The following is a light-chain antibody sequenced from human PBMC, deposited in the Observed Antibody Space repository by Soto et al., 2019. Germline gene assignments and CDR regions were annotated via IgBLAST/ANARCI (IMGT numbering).Light chain of an antibody. V-gene: IGKV3-20*01. CDR3: QQCGSSPWT. Sequence: EIVLTQSPGTLSLSPGERATLSCRASQSVSSYYLVWYQQKPGQAPRLLIYAASSRATGIPDRFSGGGSGTDFTLTISRLEPEDFAVYYCQQCGSSPWTFGQGTKVEIK. CDR1: QSVSSYY. CDR2: AAS. J-gene: IGKJ1*01.